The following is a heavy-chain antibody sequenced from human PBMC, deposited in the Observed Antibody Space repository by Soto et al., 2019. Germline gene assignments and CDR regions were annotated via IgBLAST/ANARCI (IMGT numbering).Heavy chain of an antibody. Sequence: QVQLVQSGAEVKKPGSSVKVSCKASGGTFSKYPISWVRQAPGQGLEWMGGIIPIFGTVNYAQKLQGRVTITADESTSTAYMELSSLRSEDTAVYYCARGNHRWLQWWYFDLWGRGTLVTVSS. CDR2: IIPIFGTV. J-gene: IGHJ2*01. V-gene: IGHV1-69*12. D-gene: IGHD5-12*01. CDR3: ARGNHRWLQWWYFDL. CDR1: GGTFSKYP.